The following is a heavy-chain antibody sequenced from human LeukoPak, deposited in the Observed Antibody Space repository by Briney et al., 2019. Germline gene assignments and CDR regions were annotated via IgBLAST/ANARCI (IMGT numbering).Heavy chain of an antibody. CDR1: GFTFSSYS. D-gene: IGHD2-21*01. J-gene: IGHJ4*02. V-gene: IGHV3-21*01. CDR3: AREVGIGYFDY. CDR2: ISTGSNYI. Sequence: GGSLRLSCAASGFTFSSYSMNWVRQAPGKGLEWVSSISTGSNYIYYADSLKGRFTISRDNAKNSLYLQMNSLRAEDTAVYYCAREVGIGYFDYWGQGALVTVSS.